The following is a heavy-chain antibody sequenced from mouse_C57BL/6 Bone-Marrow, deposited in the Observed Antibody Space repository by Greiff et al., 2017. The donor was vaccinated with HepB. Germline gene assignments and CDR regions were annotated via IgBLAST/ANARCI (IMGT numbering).Heavy chain of an antibody. CDR1: GYTFTSYG. CDR3: ESYDNDEYFDV. V-gene: IGHV1-81*01. CDR2: IYPRSGNT. J-gene: IGHJ1*03. Sequence: QVQLQQSGAELARPGASVKLSCKASGYTFTSYGISWVKQRTGQGLEWIGEIYPRSGNTYYNEKFKGKSTLTADKSSSTAYMELRSLTSEDSAVYFCESYDNDEYFDVWGTGTTVTVSS. D-gene: IGHD2-4*01.